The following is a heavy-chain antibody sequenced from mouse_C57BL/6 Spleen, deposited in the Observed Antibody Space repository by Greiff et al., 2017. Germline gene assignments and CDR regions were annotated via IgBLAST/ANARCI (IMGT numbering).Heavy chain of an antibody. J-gene: IGHJ3*01. CDR1: CYTLPRGYF. CDR2: ITYDGSN. D-gene: IGHD3-3*01. V-gene: IGHV3-6*01. Sequence: EVQLVESGPGLVKPSQSLSFSLPFTCYTLPRGYFWNWIRQFPGKQLEWVGYITYDGSNNYNPSLKNRISITRDTSKNQFFLKLNSVTTEDTATYYCARGGTGLFAYWGQGTLVTVSA. CDR3: ARGGTGLFAY.